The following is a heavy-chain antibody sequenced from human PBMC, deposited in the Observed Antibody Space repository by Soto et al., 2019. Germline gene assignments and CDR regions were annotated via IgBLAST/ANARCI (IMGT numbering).Heavy chain of an antibody. D-gene: IGHD6-13*01. Sequence: PSETLSLTXTVSGGSISSGDYYWSWIRQPPGKGLEWIGYIYYSGSTYYNPSLKSRVTISVDTSKNQFSLKLSSVTAADTAVYYCAGILRGWYPDYWGQGTLVTVSS. CDR2: IYYSGST. V-gene: IGHV4-30-4*08. CDR1: GGSISSGDYY. CDR3: AGILRGWYPDY. J-gene: IGHJ4*02.